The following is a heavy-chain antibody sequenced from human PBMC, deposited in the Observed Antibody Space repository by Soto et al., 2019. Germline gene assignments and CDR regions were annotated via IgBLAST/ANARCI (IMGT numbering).Heavy chain of an antibody. D-gene: IGHD4-17*01. CDR1: GYTFTSYG. J-gene: IGHJ6*02. CDR2: ISAYNGNT. CDR3: AFGTTNYYCYGMDV. V-gene: IGHV1-18*04. Sequence: ASVKVSCKASGYTFTSYGISWVRQAPGQGLEWMGWISAYNGNTNYAQKLQGRVTMTTDTSTSTAYMELRSLRSDDTAVYYCAFGTTNYYCYGMDVWGQGTTVTVSS.